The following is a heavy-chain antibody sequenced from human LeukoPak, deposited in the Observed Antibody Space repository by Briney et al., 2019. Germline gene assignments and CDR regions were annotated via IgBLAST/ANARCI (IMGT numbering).Heavy chain of an antibody. CDR2: ISYDGSNK. J-gene: IGHJ4*02. CDR3: AKVAVSAFDY. CDR1: GFTFSSYG. Sequence: GGSLRPSCAASGFTFSSYGMHWVRQAPGKGLEWVAVISYDGSNKYYADSVKGRFTISRDNSKNTLCLQMNSLRAEDTAVYYCAKVAVSAFDYWGQGTLVTVSS. D-gene: IGHD5/OR15-5a*01. V-gene: IGHV3-30*18.